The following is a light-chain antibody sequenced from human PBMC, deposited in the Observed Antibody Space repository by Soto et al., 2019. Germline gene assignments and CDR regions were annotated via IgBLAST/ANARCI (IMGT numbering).Light chain of an antibody. J-gene: IGLJ2*01. Sequence: YELTQPLSVSVALGQTARITCGGSNIGSKNVHWYQQKPGQAPVLVIYNDNSRPSGIPERVSGSNSGSTATLTISRAQAGDEADYYCQVWDTSTALIGGGTKLTVL. CDR2: NDN. CDR1: NIGSKN. V-gene: IGLV3-9*01. CDR3: QVWDTSTAL.